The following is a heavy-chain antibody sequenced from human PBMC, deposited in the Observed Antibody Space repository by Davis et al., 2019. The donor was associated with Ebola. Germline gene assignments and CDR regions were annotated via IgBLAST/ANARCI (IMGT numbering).Heavy chain of an antibody. CDR2: ISAYNGNT. V-gene: IGHV1-18*01. J-gene: IGHJ6*02. D-gene: IGHD2-2*01. CDR3: VRDIGSSTSCYLCSYYGMDV. CDR1: GYTFTSYG. Sequence: ASVKVSCKTSGYTFTSYGISWVRQAPGQGLEWMGWISAYNGNTNYAQKLQGRVTMTTDTSTSTAYMELRSLRSDDTAVYYCVRDIGSSTSCYLCSYYGMDVWGQGTTVTVSS.